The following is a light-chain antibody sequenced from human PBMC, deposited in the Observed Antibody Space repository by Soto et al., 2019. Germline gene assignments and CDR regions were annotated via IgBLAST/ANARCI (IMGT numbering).Light chain of an antibody. Sequence: EIVLTQSPATLSVSPGERATLSCRASQSVSSNLAWYQQKHGQAPRLLIYGASTRATGIPARFSGSGSGTELTITISSLQSEDFEVYYCQQYNNWPWTFGQGTKVDIK. CDR3: QQYNNWPWT. CDR1: QSVSSN. J-gene: IGKJ1*01. CDR2: GAS. V-gene: IGKV3-15*01.